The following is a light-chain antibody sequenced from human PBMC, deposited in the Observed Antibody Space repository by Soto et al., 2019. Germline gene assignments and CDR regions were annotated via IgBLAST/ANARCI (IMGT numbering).Light chain of an antibody. Sequence: IVLTQAPATLSLFPGERATLSCRASQTVFTALAWYQKKAGQPPRLLLHGASNRASGIPARFSGSGSGTDFTLTISSLEPEDFGVFYCQQQSHWPITFRGGTRVEIK. CDR1: QTVFTA. V-gene: IGKV3-11*01. J-gene: IGKJ4*01. CDR2: GAS. CDR3: QQQSHWPIT.